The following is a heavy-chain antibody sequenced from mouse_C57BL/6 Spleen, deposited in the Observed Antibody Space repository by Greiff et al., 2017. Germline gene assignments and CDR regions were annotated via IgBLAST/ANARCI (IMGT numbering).Heavy chain of an antibody. V-gene: IGHV5-9-1*02. D-gene: IGHD1-1*01. Sequence: EVQRVESGEGLVKPGGSLKLSCAASGFTFSSYAMSWVRQTPEKRLEWVAYISSGGDYIYYADTVKGRFTISRDNARNTRYLQMRSLKSEDTAMYYCTRDHYYGSSYGGFDVWGTGTTVTVSS. J-gene: IGHJ1*03. CDR3: TRDHYYGSSYGGFDV. CDR2: ISSGGDYI. CDR1: GFTFSSYA.